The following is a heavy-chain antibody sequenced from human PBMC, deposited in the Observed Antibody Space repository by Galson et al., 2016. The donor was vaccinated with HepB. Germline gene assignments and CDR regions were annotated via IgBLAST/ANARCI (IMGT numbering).Heavy chain of an antibody. CDR3: ARALRPLRGSYLNY. J-gene: IGHJ4*02. D-gene: IGHD3-16*01. CDR1: GYTFTGYY. Sequence: SVKVSCRASGYTFTGYYIHWVRQAPGQGLEWMGWINPKIGGTNYAQKFQGRVTMTRDTSINTAYMEVRRLKSDDTAVYYCARALRPLRGSYLNYWGQGTLVTVSS. CDR2: INPKIGGT. V-gene: IGHV1-2*02.